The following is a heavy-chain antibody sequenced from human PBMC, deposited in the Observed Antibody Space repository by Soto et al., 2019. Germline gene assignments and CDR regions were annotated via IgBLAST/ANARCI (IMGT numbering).Heavy chain of an antibody. V-gene: IGHV2-5*02. CDR2: IYWDDDK. CDR1: GFSLSSYGMG. D-gene: IGHD4-17*01. J-gene: IGHJ4*02. CDR3: AHAGDYDLLTFGH. Sequence: QITLKESGPTLVRPAQTLTLTCGFSGFSLSSYGMGVAWIRQPPGKALEWLALIYWDDDKRYSPSMKDRLAISKETSSIQVVLTITNMDPGDTATYFCAHAGDYDLLTFGHWGPGTLVTVSS.